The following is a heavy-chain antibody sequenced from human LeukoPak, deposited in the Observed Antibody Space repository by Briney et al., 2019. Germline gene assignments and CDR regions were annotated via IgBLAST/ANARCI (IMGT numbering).Heavy chain of an antibody. J-gene: IGHJ4*02. CDR3: ARWGGYQLLSTRLKGGVIDY. CDR1: GYTFTSYG. Sequence: GASVTVSCKASGYTFTSYGISWVRQAPGQGLEGMGWISAYNGNTNYAQKLQGRVTMTTDTSTNTAYMELRSLRSDDTAVYYCARWGGYQLLSTRLKGGVIDYWGQGTLVAVSS. CDR2: ISAYNGNT. D-gene: IGHD2-2*01. V-gene: IGHV1-18*01.